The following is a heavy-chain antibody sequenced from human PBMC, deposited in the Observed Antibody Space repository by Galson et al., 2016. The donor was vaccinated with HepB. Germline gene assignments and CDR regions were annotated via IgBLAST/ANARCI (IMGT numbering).Heavy chain of an antibody. CDR2: ISHDGSDK. D-gene: IGHD3-3*01. CDR3: AKDREWLRSTSDGIDV. J-gene: IGHJ3*01. V-gene: IGHV3-30*18. Sequence: SLRLSCAISGFTFSHYAMHWVRQAPGKGLECVALISHDGSDKFYAESVKGRFTISRDNSKNTLDLQMNSLRSDDTALYYCAKDREWLRSTSDGIDVWGQWTEVTVSS. CDR1: GFTFSHYA.